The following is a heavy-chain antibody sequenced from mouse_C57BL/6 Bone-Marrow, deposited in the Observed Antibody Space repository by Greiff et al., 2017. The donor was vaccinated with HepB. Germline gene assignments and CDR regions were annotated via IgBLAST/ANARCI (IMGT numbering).Heavy chain of an antibody. CDR3: TIYYGSSYGGDLFDY. CDR2: IDPENGDT. J-gene: IGHJ2*01. D-gene: IGHD1-1*01. Sequence: EVKLMESGAELVRPGASVKLSCTASGFNIKDDYMHWVKQRPEQGLEWIGWIDPENGDTEYASKFQGKATITADTSSNTAYLQLSSLTSEDTAVYYCTIYYGSSYGGDLFDYWGQGTTLTVSS. CDR1: GFNIKDDY. V-gene: IGHV14-4*01.